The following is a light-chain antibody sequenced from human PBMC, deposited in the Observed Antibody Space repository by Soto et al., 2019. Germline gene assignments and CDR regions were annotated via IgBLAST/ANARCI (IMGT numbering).Light chain of an antibody. J-gene: IGKJ4*01. CDR3: QQRSNWPPV. CDR1: QSVSSSS. CDR2: TAS. Sequence: EIVLTQSPGTVSLSPGERATLSCRASQSVSSSSLAWYQQRPGQAPRLLIFTASSRATGTPDRFSGSGSGTDFTLTISSLEPEDFAVYYCQQRSNWPPVFGGGTKVDIK. V-gene: IGKV3D-20*02.